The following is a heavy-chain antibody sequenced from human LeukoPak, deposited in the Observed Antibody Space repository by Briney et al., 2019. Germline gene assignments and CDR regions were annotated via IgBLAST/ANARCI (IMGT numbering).Heavy chain of an antibody. J-gene: IGHJ6*02. D-gene: IGHD1-1*01. CDR1: GYIFTSYW. CDR2: IYPDDSDT. V-gene: IGHV5-51*01. CDR3: ARLMTVQGYEHGMDV. Sequence: GESLKISCKGSGYIFTSYWIGWVRQMPGKGLEWMGIIYPDDSDTRNSPSIQGQVTISADKSISTAYLQWSSLKASDTAMYYCARLMTVQGYEHGMDVWGQGTTVIVSS.